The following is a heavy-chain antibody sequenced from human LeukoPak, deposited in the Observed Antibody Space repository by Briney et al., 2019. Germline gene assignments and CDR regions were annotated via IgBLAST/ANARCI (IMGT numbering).Heavy chain of an antibody. Sequence: SETLSLTCAVYGGSFSGYYWSWIRQPPGKGLEWIGEINHSGSTNYNPSLKSRVTISVDTSKNQFSLKLSSVTAADTAVYYCARGLGYGSGCYYMVRGWFDPWGQGTLVTVSS. CDR1: GGSFSGYY. J-gene: IGHJ5*02. CDR3: ARGLGYGSGCYYMVRGWFDP. CDR2: INHSGST. D-gene: IGHD3-10*01. V-gene: IGHV4-34*01.